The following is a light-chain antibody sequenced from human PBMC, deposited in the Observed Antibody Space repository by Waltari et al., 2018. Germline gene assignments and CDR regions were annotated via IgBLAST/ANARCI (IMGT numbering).Light chain of an antibody. V-gene: IGKV1-8*01. J-gene: IGKJ1*01. CDR2: GAS. CDR3: QQYFDYPVT. Sequence: AIRMTQSPSSLSASTGDRVTITCRASQDISTHLAWYQQKPGKVPRLLISGASTLQSGVPVVFSGGGSGTDFTLNITNLQSEDFATYFCQQYFDYPVTFGPGTKVEVK. CDR1: QDISTH.